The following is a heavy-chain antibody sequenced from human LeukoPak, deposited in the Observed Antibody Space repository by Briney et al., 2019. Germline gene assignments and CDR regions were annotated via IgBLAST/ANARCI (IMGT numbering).Heavy chain of an antibody. D-gene: IGHD1-26*01. CDR2: ISAYNGNT. CDR3: ARDLGEVGASRFDP. Sequence: ASVKVSCKASGYTFTSYGISWVRQAPGQGLEWMGWISAYNGNTNYAQKLQGRVTMTTDTSTCTAYMELRSLRSDDTAVYYCARDLGEVGASRFDPWGQGTLVTVSS. CDR1: GYTFTSYG. J-gene: IGHJ5*02. V-gene: IGHV1-18*01.